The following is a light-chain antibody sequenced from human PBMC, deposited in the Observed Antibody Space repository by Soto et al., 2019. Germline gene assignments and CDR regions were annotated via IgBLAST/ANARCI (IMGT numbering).Light chain of an antibody. CDR3: SSDTSSSTLVV. Sequence: QSALTQPASVSGSPGQSITISCTGTSSDVGGYNYVSWYQQHPGKAPKLMIYDVSNSPSGVSNRFSGSKSGNTASLTIAGLQAEDEADYYCSSDTSSSTLVVFGGGTKLTVL. CDR1: SSDVGGYNY. V-gene: IGLV2-14*01. J-gene: IGLJ2*01. CDR2: DVS.